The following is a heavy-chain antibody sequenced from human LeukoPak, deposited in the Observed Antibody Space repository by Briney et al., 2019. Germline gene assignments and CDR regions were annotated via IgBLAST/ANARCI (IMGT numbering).Heavy chain of an antibody. CDR3: ARLGGLLGSGSYGKQTNWFDP. Sequence: SSETLSLTCTVSGGSINSGDYYWGWIRQPPGKGLEWIGYIYHSGSTYYNPSLKSRVTISVDRSKNQFSLKLSSVTAADTAVYYCARLGGLLGSGSYGKQTNWFDPWGQGTLVTVSS. CDR2: IYHSGST. CDR1: GGSINSGDYY. V-gene: IGHV4-30-2*01. J-gene: IGHJ5*02. D-gene: IGHD3-10*01.